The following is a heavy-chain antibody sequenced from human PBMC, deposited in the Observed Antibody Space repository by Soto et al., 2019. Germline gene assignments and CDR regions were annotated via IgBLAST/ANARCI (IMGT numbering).Heavy chain of an antibody. Sequence: PGGSLRLSCAASGFASSTFNLHWVRQVPGKGLEWVAALSFDGTNQFYADSVKGRFTISRDKSKNTVYLQMDSLRLEDTAVYYCARDPRYSTSWYFDFWGQGTLVTVSS. CDR1: GFASSTFN. D-gene: IGHD2-2*01. CDR2: LSFDGTNQ. V-gene: IGHV3-30-3*01. J-gene: IGHJ4*02. CDR3: ARDPRYSTSWYFDF.